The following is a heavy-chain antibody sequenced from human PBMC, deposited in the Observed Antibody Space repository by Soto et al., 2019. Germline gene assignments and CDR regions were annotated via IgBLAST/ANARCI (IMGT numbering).Heavy chain of an antibody. CDR3: AKGRSYYYYYGVDV. CDR2: IIESGGST. CDR1: GFTFSSCA. Sequence: PGGSLRLSCAASGFTFSSCAMGWVRQAPGKGLEWVSDIIESGGSTYYADSVKGRFTISRDNSKSTLYLQMNSLRAEDTALYYCAKGRSYYYYYGVDVWGQGTTVTVSS. J-gene: IGHJ6*02. V-gene: IGHV3-23*01.